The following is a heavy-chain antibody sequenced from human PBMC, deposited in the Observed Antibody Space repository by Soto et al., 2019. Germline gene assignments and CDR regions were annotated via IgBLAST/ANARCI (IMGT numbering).Heavy chain of an antibody. CDR2: IVVGSGNT. Sequence: SVKVSCKASGFTFTSSAMQWVRQARGQRLEWIGWIVVGSGNTNYAQKFQERVTITRDMSTSTAYMELSSLRSEDTAVYYCAAGSYYYDSSGYYPKAQVYGMDVWGQGTTVTVSS. CDR3: AAGSYYYDSSGYYPKAQVYGMDV. V-gene: IGHV1-58*02. D-gene: IGHD3-22*01. J-gene: IGHJ6*02. CDR1: GFTFTSSA.